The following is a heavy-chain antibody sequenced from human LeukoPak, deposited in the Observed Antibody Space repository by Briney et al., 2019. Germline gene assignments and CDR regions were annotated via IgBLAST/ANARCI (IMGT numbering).Heavy chain of an antibody. J-gene: IGHJ5*02. CDR2: ISSSSSYI. V-gene: IGHV3-21*04. Sequence: PGGSRGLPCEASGFTFRSYSINWAPRPPGKGLEGVSSISSSSSYIYYADSVMGRFTISKNSAKNSLYVQMNTLRVEDTAMYYCASLDTAKQPLANHWGQGTLVTVST. CDR3: ASLDTAKQPLANH. D-gene: IGHD5-18*01. CDR1: GFTFRSYS.